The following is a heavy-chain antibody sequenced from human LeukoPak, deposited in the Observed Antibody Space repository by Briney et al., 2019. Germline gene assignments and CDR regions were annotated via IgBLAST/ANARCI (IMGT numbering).Heavy chain of an antibody. Sequence: ASVKLSCKASGYTFTGCYMHWGRQAPGQGLGGMGWTNPNSGGTKYAHKFQGRVTMSRGTSFSTAYMELSRLRYGDTAVYYCARVGYSGYDFGWFDPWGQGTLVTVSS. CDR2: TNPNSGGT. CDR1: GYTFTGCY. CDR3: ARVGYSGYDFGWFDP. J-gene: IGHJ5*02. D-gene: IGHD5-12*01. V-gene: IGHV1-2*07.